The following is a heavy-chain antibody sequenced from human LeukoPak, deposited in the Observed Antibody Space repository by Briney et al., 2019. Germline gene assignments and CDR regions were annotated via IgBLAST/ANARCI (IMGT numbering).Heavy chain of an antibody. CDR3: ASQTFRGEYSY. V-gene: IGHV1-2*02. D-gene: IGHD3-16*01. J-gene: IGHJ4*02. Sequence: ASVKVSCKASGSTFTGYYMHWVRQAPGPGLEWVGWINPNSGGKKYAQKFQGRVIITRDMSISTVYMELSRLRSDDTAVYYCASQTFRGEYSYWGQGTLVTVSS. CDR1: GSTFTGYY. CDR2: INPNSGGK.